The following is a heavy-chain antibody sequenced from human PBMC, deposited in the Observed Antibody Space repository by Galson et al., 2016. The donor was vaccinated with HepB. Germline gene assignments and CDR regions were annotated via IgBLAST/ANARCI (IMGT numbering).Heavy chain of an antibody. D-gene: IGHD2/OR15-2a*01. CDR3: ASRYCSTTSCYIWA. Sequence: SVKVSCKAYGYTFTSFDIHWVRQATGQGLEWMAWMNPSTGNTGYGYAQKFQGRVAMTRDTSINTAYMELSGLRSEDTASYYCASRYCSTTSCYIWAWGQGTLGTVSS. CDR2: MNPSTGNT. V-gene: IGHV1-8*01. CDR1: GYTFTSFD. J-gene: IGHJ1*01.